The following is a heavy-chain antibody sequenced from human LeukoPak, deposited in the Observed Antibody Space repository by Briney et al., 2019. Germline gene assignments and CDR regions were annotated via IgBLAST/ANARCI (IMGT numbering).Heavy chain of an antibody. CDR2: FDPEDGET. Sequence: ASVKVSCKVSGYTLTELSMHWVRQAPGKGLEWMGGFDPEDGETIYAQKFQGRVTMTEDTSTDTAYMELSSLRSGDTAMYYCATSSSYLRYYYYYMDVWGKGATVTVSS. V-gene: IGHV1-24*01. CDR1: GYTLTELS. CDR3: ATSSSYLRYYYYYMDV. J-gene: IGHJ6*03. D-gene: IGHD3-22*01.